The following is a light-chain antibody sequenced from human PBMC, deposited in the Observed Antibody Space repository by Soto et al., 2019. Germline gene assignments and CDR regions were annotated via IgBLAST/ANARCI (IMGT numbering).Light chain of an antibody. J-gene: IGLJ1*01. CDR2: DVS. V-gene: IGLV2-14*01. CDR1: SSDVGGYNY. Sequence: QSVLTQPASVSGSPGQSITISCTGTSSDVGGYNYVSWYQQHPGKAPKLMIYDVSNRPSGVSNRFSGSKSGNTASLTISGLQAEDEADYYCSSYTSSSNPPYVFGTGTKLTVL. CDR3: SSYTSSSNPPYV.